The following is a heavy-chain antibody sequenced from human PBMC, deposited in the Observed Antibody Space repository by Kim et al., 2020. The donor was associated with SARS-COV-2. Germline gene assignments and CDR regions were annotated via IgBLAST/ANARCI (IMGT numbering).Heavy chain of an antibody. V-gene: IGHV3-21*01. Sequence: VKGRFTISRDNAKNSLYLQMNSLRAEDTAVYYCARKPVDVAAAGNYGMDVWGQGTTVTVSS. J-gene: IGHJ6*02. D-gene: IGHD6-13*01. CDR3: ARKPVDVAAAGNYGMDV.